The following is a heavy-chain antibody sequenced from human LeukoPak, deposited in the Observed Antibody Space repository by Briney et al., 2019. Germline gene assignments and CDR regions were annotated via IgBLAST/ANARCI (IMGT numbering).Heavy chain of an antibody. CDR2: ISAYNGNT. J-gene: IGHJ4*02. D-gene: IGHD1-26*01. V-gene: IGHV1-18*01. CDR1: GYTFTSYG. CDR3: ASLIEGYSGSCFGY. Sequence: GASVKVSCKASGYTFTSYGISWVRQAPGQGLEWMGWISAYNGNTNYAQKLQGRVAMTTDTSTSTAYMELRSLRSDDTAVYYCASLIEGYSGSCFGYWGQGTLVTVSS.